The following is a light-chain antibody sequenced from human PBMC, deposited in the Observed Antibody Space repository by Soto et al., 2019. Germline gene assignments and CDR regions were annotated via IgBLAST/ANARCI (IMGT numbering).Light chain of an antibody. CDR3: QQYNNWPLT. Sequence: EIVMTQSPATLSVSPGERATLSCRASQSVSSNLAWYQQKPGQAPRLLIYGASTRATGIPARFSGSGSGPEFTRTISSLQSEDFAVYYCQQYNNWPLTFGGGTKVEIK. CDR2: GAS. V-gene: IGKV3-15*01. J-gene: IGKJ4*01. CDR1: QSVSSN.